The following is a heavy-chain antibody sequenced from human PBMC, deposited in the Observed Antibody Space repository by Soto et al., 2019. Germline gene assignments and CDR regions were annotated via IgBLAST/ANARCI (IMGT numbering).Heavy chain of an antibody. CDR3: ARGGASVTTPFDY. CDR2: ISSSGSTI. V-gene: IGHV3-11*01. D-gene: IGHD4-17*01. CDR1: GFAFSDPY. J-gene: IGHJ4*02. Sequence: QVQLLESGGGLVKPGGSLRLSCAASGFAFSDPYMSWIRQAPGKGLEWISYISSSGSTIYYADSVKGRFTISRDNAKKSLYLQKDSLTADDTAVYYCARGGASVTTPFDYWGQGTQVTVSS.